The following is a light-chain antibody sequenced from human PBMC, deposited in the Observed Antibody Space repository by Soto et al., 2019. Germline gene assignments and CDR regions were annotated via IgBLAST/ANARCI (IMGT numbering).Light chain of an antibody. CDR1: QSIRRS. CDR3: QQSYSSPRT. Sequence: IQMTQSPSSLYASVADRVTITCRASQSIRRSLNWYQQKPGKAPKLLIYAASSLQSGVPSRFSGSGYGTDFTLTITSLQSEDFAIYYCQQSYSSPRTFGQGTKVDI. V-gene: IGKV1-39*01. CDR2: AAS. J-gene: IGKJ1*01.